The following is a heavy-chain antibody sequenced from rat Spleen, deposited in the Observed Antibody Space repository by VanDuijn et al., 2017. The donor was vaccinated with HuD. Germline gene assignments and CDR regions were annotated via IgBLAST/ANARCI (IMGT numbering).Heavy chain of an antibody. CDR3: ARGSGKVIHFDY. D-gene: IGHD1-11*01. CDR1: GFSLTSYH. V-gene: IGHV2-30*01. Sequence: QVQLKESGPGLVQTSQTLSLSCTVSGFSLTSYHVSWVRQPPGKGLEWMGVVWTGGSTAYNSTLKSRLSISTDNSKNQVFLKMNSLQTEDIATYYCARGSGKVIHFDYWGQGVKVTVSS. CDR2: VWTGGST. J-gene: IGHJ2*01.